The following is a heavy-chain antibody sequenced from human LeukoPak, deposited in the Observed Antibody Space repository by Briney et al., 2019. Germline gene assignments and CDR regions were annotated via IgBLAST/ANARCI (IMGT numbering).Heavy chain of an antibody. CDR2: INRSGSP. Sequence: SETLSLTCAVFGGSLSGYYWSWIRQPPGKGLEWIAEINRSGSPNYNPSLKSRVTISVDTSKNQFSLKLSSVTAADTAVYYCARRGATRAYKLDYWGQGTLVTVSS. D-gene: IGHD1-26*01. CDR1: GGSLSGYY. J-gene: IGHJ4*02. CDR3: ARRGATRAYKLDY. V-gene: IGHV4-34*01.